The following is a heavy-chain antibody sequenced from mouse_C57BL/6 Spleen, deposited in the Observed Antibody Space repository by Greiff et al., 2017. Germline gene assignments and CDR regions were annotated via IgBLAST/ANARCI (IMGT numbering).Heavy chain of an antibody. CDR2: IYPGDGDT. J-gene: IGHJ4*01. CDR3: ARSSYDYDDAMDY. V-gene: IGHV1-82*01. D-gene: IGHD2-4*01. Sequence: QVPLQQSGPELVKPGASVKISCKASGYAFSSSWVNWVKQRPGKGLEWIGRIYPGDGDTNYNGKFKGKATLTADKSSSTAYMQLSSLTSEDSAVYFCARSSYDYDDAMDYWGQGTSVTVSS. CDR1: GYAFSSSW.